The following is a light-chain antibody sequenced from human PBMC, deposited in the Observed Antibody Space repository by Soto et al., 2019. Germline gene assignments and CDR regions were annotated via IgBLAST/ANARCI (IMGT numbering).Light chain of an antibody. Sequence: EIVLTQSPGTLSLSPGERATLSCRASQSVSSSYLAWYQQKPGQAPRLLIYGASSRATGIPDRFSGSGSGTDFTLTISSLEPEDSAVYYCQQRNSWPPITFGQGTRLEIK. CDR1: QSVSSSY. J-gene: IGKJ5*01. CDR2: GAS. CDR3: QQRNSWPPIT. V-gene: IGKV3D-20*02.